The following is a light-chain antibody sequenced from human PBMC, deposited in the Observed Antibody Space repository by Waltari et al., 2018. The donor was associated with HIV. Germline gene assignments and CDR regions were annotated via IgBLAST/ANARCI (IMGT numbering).Light chain of an antibody. CDR1: KIGDKS. CDR3: QVWDGGSDPPGV. V-gene: IGLV3-21*02. J-gene: IGLJ3*02. Sequence: YVLTQPPSVSVAPGQTARMPCGGTKIGDKSVHWYQQRPGQAPVVVVYDDSGRASGISERISGSNSGNTATLIISRVEAGDEDDDYCQVWDGGSDPPGVFGGGTRLTVL. CDR2: DDS.